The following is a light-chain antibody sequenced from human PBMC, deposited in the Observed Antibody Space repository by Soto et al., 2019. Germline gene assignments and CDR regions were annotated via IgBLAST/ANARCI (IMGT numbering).Light chain of an antibody. J-gene: IGKJ1*01. CDR2: GVS. CDR1: QPIYSDY. CDR3: QQYGSSWT. V-gene: IGKV3-20*01. Sequence: EILLTQSPGTLSLSSGERATLSCRASQPIYSDYFAWYVQKPGQAPRLLIYGVSRRAPGIPDRLSGSGSGTDFTLTISRMEPEDFAVYYCQQYGSSWTFGHGTKVDIK.